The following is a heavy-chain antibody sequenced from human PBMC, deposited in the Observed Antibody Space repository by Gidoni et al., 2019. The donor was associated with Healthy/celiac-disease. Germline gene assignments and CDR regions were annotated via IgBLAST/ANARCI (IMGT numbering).Heavy chain of an antibody. Sequence: EVQLVESGGGLVKPVGSLRLACAASGFTFSRYSMNWVRQAPGKGLAWVSSISSSSSYIYYADSVKGRFTISRDNAKNSLYLQMNSLRAEDTAVYYCARDMVAGTVGWFDPWGQGTLVTVSS. CDR3: ARDMVAGTVGWFDP. J-gene: IGHJ5*02. D-gene: IGHD6-19*01. CDR2: ISSSSSYI. CDR1: GFTFSRYS. V-gene: IGHV3-21*01.